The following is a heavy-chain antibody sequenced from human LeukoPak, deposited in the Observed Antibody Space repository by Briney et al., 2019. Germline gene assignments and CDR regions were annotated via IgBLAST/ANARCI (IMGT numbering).Heavy chain of an antibody. CDR3: AKGPYYDILTGYFNWFDP. CDR2: ISGSGGST. V-gene: IGHV3-23*01. CDR1: GFTFSSYA. Sequence: GGSLRLSCAASGFTFSSYAMSWVRQAPGKGLEWVSAISGSGGSTYYADSVKGRFTISRDNSKNTLYLQMNSLRAEDTAVYYCAKGPYYDILTGYFNWFDPWGQGTLVTVSS. D-gene: IGHD3-9*01. J-gene: IGHJ5*02.